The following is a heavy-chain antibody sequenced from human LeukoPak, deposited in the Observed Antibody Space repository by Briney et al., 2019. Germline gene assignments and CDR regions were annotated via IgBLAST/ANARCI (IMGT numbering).Heavy chain of an antibody. V-gene: IGHV3-53*01. CDR2: IHSGGNT. Sequence: PVGSLRLSCAVSGFTVSSNYMSWVRQAPGKGLEWVSLIHSGGNTDYADSLKDRVTLSRGSSKNMVNLQINSLRPEDTAVYYCARERRYCSGDNCYSGHDYWGQGTLVIVSS. CDR1: GFTVSSNY. CDR3: ARERRYCSGDNCYSGHDY. J-gene: IGHJ4*02. D-gene: IGHD2-15*01.